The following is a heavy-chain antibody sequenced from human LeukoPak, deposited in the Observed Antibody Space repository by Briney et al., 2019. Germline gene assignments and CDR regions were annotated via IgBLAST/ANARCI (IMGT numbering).Heavy chain of an antibody. CDR2: ISGSGGST. J-gene: IGHJ3*02. CDR3: AKEQMVYATGAFDI. Sequence: GGSLRLSCAASGFTFSSYSMNWVRQAPGKGLEWVSTISGSGGSTYYPDSVKGRFTISRDNSKNTLYLQMNSLRAEDTAVYYCAKEQMVYATGAFDIWGQGTMVTVSS. CDR1: GFTFSSYS. V-gene: IGHV3-23*01. D-gene: IGHD2-8*01.